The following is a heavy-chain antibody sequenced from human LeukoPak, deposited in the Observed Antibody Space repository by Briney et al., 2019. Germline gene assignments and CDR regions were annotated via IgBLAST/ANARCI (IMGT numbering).Heavy chain of an antibody. Sequence: PGRSLRLSCAASGFTFDDYAMHWVRQAPGKGLEWVSGTSWNSGSIGYADSVKGRFTISRDNAKNSLYLQMNSLRAEDTALYYCAKAQIPDTAMVLYFDYWGQGTLVTVSS. CDR2: TSWNSGSI. CDR3: AKAQIPDTAMVLYFDY. CDR1: GFTFDDYA. D-gene: IGHD5-18*01. V-gene: IGHV3-9*01. J-gene: IGHJ4*02.